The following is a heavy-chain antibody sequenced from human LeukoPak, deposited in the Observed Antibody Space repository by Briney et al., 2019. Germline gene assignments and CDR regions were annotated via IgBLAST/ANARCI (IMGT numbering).Heavy chain of an antibody. CDR2: ISYDGSNE. D-gene: IGHD3-10*01. CDR3: AKAIPMHYGSGSDAFDI. CDR1: GFTFSSYV. J-gene: IGHJ3*02. Sequence: GGSLRLSCAASGFTFSSYVMHWVRQAPGKGLEWMAIISYDGSNEYYADSVKGRFTISRDNSKNTLYLQMNSLRAEDTAVYYCAKAIPMHYGSGSDAFDIWGQGTMVTVSS. V-gene: IGHV3-30*04.